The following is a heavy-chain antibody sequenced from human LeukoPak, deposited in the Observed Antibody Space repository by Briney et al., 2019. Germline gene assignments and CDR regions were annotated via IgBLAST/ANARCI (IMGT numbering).Heavy chain of an antibody. Sequence: SETLSLTCTVSGGSINTYWGWIRQPPGRGLEWIGLIYYSGSTKYSPSLKSRVTMSVDTSKNQFSLTLSSVTGADTAVYYCARAFVRGVSSYYFYMDVWGKGATVTISS. CDR1: GGSINTY. V-gene: IGHV4-59*01. D-gene: IGHD3-10*01. CDR3: ARAFVRGVSSYYFYMDV. J-gene: IGHJ6*03. CDR2: IYYSGST.